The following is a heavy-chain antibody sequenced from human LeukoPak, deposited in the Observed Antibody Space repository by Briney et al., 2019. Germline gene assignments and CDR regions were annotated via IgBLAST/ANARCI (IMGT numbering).Heavy chain of an antibody. CDR3: ARVGMRRDAFDI. V-gene: IGHV4-59*01. CDR1: GGSISSYY. J-gene: IGHJ3*02. CDR2: ICYSGST. D-gene: IGHD3-10*01. Sequence: SETLSLTCTVSGGSISSYYWSWIRQPPGKGLEWIGYICYSGSTNYNPSLKSRVTISVDTSKNQFSLKLSSVTAADTAVYYCARVGMRRDAFDIWGQGTMVTVSS.